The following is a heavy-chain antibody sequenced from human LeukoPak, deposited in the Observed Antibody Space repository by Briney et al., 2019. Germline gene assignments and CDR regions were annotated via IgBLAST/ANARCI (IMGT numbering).Heavy chain of an antibody. Sequence: GGSLRLSCAASGFFFNTNAMSWVRQAPGMGLEWVAAIGNSDETYYADAVKGRFTISRDNSKNTLYLQMNSLRAEDTAVYYCAKIVDYYYMDVWGKGTTVTISS. CDR2: IGNSDET. CDR3: AKIVDYYYMDV. J-gene: IGHJ6*03. D-gene: IGHD3-22*01. CDR1: GFFFNTNA. V-gene: IGHV3-23*01.